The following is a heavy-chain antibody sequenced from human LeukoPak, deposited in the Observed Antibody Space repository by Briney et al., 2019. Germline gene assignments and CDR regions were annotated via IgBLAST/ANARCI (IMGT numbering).Heavy chain of an antibody. CDR2: IKYDGSEK. D-gene: IGHD2-15*01. CDR1: GFTFSDYY. J-gene: IGHJ4*02. Sequence: GGSLRLSCAASGFTFSDYYMDWVRQAPGKGLEWVANIKYDGSEKYYVNSVRGRFTISRDNAKNSLYLQMNSLTPEDTAVYFCAKDCSGGSCYDYWGQGTLVTVSS. CDR3: AKDCSGGSCYDY. V-gene: IGHV3-7*04.